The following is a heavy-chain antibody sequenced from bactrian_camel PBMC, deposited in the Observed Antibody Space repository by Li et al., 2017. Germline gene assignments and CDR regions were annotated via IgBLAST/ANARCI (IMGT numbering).Heavy chain of an antibody. CDR2: IDASGYT. D-gene: IGHD3*01. Sequence: HVQLVESGGGSVQVGGSLRLSCVASGDTIGRYCMGWFRQIPDKEREGVAAIDASGYTSYADSVEGLFTISKDSAKDTLYLQMNSLKPEDTAMYYCAAGRGRSDCSCLEGVGYWGQGTQVTVS. CDR1: GDTIGRYC. V-gene: IGHV3S55*01. J-gene: IGHJ4*01. CDR3: AAGRGRSDCSCLEGVGY.